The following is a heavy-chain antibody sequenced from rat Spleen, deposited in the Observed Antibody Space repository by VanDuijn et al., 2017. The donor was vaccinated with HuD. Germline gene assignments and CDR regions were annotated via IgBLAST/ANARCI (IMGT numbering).Heavy chain of an antibody. CDR2: ITNTGGST. V-gene: IGHV5-31*01. D-gene: IGHD4-3*01. J-gene: IGHJ3*01. CDR1: GFTFNNYW. Sequence: EVQLVESGGGLVQPGGSLKLSCVASGFTFNNYWLNWIRQAPGKGLEWVASITNTGGSTYYPDSVKGRFTISRDDEESTLYLQMDSLRSEDTATYFCARLGGLRNWFAYWGQGTLVTVSS. CDR3: ARLGGLRNWFAY.